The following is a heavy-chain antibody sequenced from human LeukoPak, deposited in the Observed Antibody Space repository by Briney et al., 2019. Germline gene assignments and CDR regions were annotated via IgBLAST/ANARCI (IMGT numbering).Heavy chain of an antibody. CDR1: GDSISSGGSSESYY. CDR3: ARGRYYYGSGSYEG. D-gene: IGHD3-10*01. J-gene: IGHJ4*02. V-gene: IGHV4-39*07. Sequence: PSETLSLTCTVSGDSISSGGSSESYYWSWIRQPPGKGLEWIGEINHSGSTNYNPSLKSRVTISVDTSKNQFSLKLSSVTAADTAVYYCARGRYYYGSGSYEGWGQGTLVTVSS. CDR2: INHSGST.